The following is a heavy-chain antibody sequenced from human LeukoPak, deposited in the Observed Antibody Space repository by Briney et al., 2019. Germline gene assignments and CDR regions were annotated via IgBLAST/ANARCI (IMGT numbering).Heavy chain of an antibody. D-gene: IGHD3-3*01. CDR1: GYTFTSYG. CDR3: ARDRLAIFGVVIDYYYYYGMDV. CDR2: ISAYNGNT. J-gene: IGHJ6*02. Sequence: ASVKVSCKASGYTFTSYGISWVRQAPGKGLEWMGWISAYNGNTNYAQKLQGRVTMTTDTSTSTAYMELRSLRSDDTAVYYCARDRLAIFGVVIDYYYYYGMDVWGQGTTVTVSS. V-gene: IGHV1-18*01.